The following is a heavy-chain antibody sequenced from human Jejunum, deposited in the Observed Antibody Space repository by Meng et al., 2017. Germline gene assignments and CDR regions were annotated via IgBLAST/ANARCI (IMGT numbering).Heavy chain of an antibody. D-gene: IGHD6-13*01. CDR3: ARGPLGSGTAAGRLDY. CDR1: GFTFSNYA. Sequence: GGSLRLSCAASGFTFSNYAMTWVRQAPWKWLEWVSTIIDSGGRAYHADSVKGRFTISRDNSKNMLYLQMDSLRAEDTTVFYCARGPLGSGTAAGRLDYWGQGTLVTVSS. J-gene: IGHJ4*02. CDR2: IIDSGGRA. V-gene: IGHV3-23*01.